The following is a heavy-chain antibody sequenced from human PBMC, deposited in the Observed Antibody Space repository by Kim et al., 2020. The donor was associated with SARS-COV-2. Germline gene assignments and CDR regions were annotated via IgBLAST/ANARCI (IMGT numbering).Heavy chain of an antibody. V-gene: IGHV4-31*02. Sequence: YNPSRGGRVTISLDTSKNHFSLKLSSVTAADTAVYYGARRTGTAGFFDYWGQGTLVTASS. D-gene: IGHD1-1*01. J-gene: IGHJ4*02. CDR3: ARRTGTAGFFDY.